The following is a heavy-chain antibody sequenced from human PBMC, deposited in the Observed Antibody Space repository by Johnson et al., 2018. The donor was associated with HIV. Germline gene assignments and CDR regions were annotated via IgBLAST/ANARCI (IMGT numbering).Heavy chain of an antibody. CDR3: AKVQGSYAPPLDAFDI. J-gene: IGHJ3*02. Sequence: VQLVESGGGLVQPGGSPRLSCAASGFTFSSYAMSWVRQAPGKGLEWVSAISGSGGSTYYADSVKGRFTISRDNSKNTLYLQMNSLRAEDTAVYYCAKVQGSYAPPLDAFDIWGQGTMVTVSS. D-gene: IGHD1-26*01. CDR1: GFTFSSYA. V-gene: IGHV3-23*04. CDR2: ISGSGGST.